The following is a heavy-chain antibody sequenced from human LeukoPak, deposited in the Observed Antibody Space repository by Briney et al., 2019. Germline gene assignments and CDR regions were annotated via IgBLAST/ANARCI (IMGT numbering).Heavy chain of an antibody. V-gene: IGHV3-23*01. J-gene: IGHJ4*02. CDR2: ISGSGGST. CDR1: GFTFSTYA. D-gene: IGHD6-13*01. CDR3: AKEYSSQYYFDY. Sequence: GGSLRLSCAASGFTFSTYAMSWVRQAPGKGLEWVSAISGSGGSTYYADSVKGRITISRDNSKNTLYLQMNSLRAEDTAVYYCAKEYSSQYYFDYWGQGTLVTVSS.